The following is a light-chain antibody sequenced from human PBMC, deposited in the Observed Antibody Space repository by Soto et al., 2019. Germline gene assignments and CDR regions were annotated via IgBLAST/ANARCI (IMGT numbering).Light chain of an antibody. Sequence: DVVVTQSPLFLPVTLGQPASISCRSSLCLGDTYLNWFRQRPGQSPRRLIYKVSNRDYGVPDRFSGSGSGTEFTLKISRVEAEDVGLYFCMSATHWPYTFGQGTKLEI. J-gene: IGKJ2*01. CDR2: KVS. V-gene: IGKV2-30*01. CDR3: MSATHWPYT. CDR1: LCLGDTY.